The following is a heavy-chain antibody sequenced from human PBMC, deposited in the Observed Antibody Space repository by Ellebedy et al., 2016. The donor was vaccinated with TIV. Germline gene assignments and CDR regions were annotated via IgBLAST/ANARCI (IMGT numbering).Heavy chain of an antibody. Sequence: MPSETLSLTCTVSGGSISSGDFYWSWIRQPPGRGLEWLGNTGKTSNSPSLKSRVSISIDRSKNQFSLRLTSVTAADTAVYFCARHNSGYGLWTFDMWGQGTMVTVSS. CDR3: ARHNSGYGLWTFDM. V-gene: IGHV4-30-4*01. CDR2: NTGKT. CDR1: GGSISSGDFY. D-gene: IGHD5-12*01. J-gene: IGHJ3*02.